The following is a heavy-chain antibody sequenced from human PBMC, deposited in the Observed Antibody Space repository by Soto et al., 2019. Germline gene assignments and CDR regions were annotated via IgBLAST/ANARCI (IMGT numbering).Heavy chain of an antibody. V-gene: IGHV3-7*01. CDR2: IDTDGSRK. Sequence: EVQLVESGGGLVQPGGSLRLSCAASGFNFNTYWMYWVRQAPGKGLEWVANIDTDGSRKNYVDSVKGRFIISRDNAKNSLLVQMNSRKADDTAVYYWGRVPLVVYYASGVDVWGKGTPVTVPS. CDR3: GRVPLVVYYASGVDV. J-gene: IGHJ6*04. D-gene: IGHD3-22*01. CDR1: GFNFNTYW.